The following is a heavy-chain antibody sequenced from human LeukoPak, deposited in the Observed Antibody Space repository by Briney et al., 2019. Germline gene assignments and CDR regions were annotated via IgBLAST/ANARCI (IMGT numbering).Heavy chain of an antibody. CDR2: IYYSGST. Sequence: SETLSLTCTVSGGSISSGDYFWSWIRQPPGKGLEWIGYIYYSGSTYYNPSLKSRVTISVDTSKNQFSLKLSSVTAADTAVYYCARGPPRRSSNYFDYWGQGTLVTVSS. V-gene: IGHV4-30-4*01. CDR1: GGSISSGDYF. J-gene: IGHJ4*02. D-gene: IGHD3-16*01. CDR3: ARGPPRRSSNYFDY.